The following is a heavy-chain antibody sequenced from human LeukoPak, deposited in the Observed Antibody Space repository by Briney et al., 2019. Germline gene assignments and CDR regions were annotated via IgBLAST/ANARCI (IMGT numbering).Heavy chain of an antibody. Sequence: KPSQTLSLTCTVSGGSISSGDYYWSWIRQPPGKCLEWTGYIYYSGSTYYNPSLKSRVTISVDTSKNQFSLKLSSVTAADTAVYYCARAEYYYGSGTNFDYWGQGTLVTVSS. D-gene: IGHD3-10*01. CDR2: IYYSGST. CDR1: GGSISSGDYY. J-gene: IGHJ4*02. V-gene: IGHV4-30-4*08. CDR3: ARAEYYYGSGTNFDY.